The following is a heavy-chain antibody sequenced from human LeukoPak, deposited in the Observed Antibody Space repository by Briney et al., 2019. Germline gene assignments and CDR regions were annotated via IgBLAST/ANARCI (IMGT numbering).Heavy chain of an antibody. CDR2: INPNSGDT. V-gene: IGHV1-2*02. Sequence: ASVKVSCKASGYTFSGYYVHWVRQALGQGLQWMGWINPNSGDTNYAQKFQGRVTMTRDTSISTAYMELSRLTSDDTAVYYCAREITGMIGPTDYWGQGTLVTVSS. J-gene: IGHJ4*02. CDR3: AREITGMIGPTDY. CDR1: GYTFSGYY. D-gene: IGHD1-20*01.